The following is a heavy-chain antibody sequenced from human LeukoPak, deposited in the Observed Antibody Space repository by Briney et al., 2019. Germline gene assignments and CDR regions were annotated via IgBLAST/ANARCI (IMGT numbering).Heavy chain of an antibody. CDR2: LIPLFGTA. CDR3: ARVPYYYDSSGYFAGVGYMDV. Sequence: VKVSCKASGGTFSSYAISWVRQAPGQGLEWMGGLIPLFGTANYAQKFQGRVTITADESTITAYMELSRLRSDDTAVYYCARVPYYYDSSGYFAGVGYMDVWGKGTTVTVSS. CDR1: GGTFSSYA. J-gene: IGHJ6*03. D-gene: IGHD3-22*01. V-gene: IGHV1-69*01.